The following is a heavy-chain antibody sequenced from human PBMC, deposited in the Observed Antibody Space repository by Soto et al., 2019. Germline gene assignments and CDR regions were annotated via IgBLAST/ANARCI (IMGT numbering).Heavy chain of an antibody. CDR2: IYYSGST. D-gene: IGHD3-22*01. CDR1: GGSVSSGSYY. V-gene: IGHV4-61*01. CDR3: ARVMNYYDSSGYFEY. J-gene: IGHJ4*02. Sequence: SETLSLTCTVSGGSVSSGSYYWSWIRQPPGKGLEWIGYIYYSGSTNYNPSLKSRGTISVDTSKNQFSLKLSSVTAADTAVYYCARVMNYYDSSGYFEYWGQGTLVTVSS.